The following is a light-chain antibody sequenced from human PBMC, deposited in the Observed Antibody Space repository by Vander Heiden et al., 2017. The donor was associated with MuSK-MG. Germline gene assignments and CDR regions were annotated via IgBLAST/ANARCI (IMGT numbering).Light chain of an antibody. CDR1: QSFNSNY. V-gene: IGKV3-20*01. CDR2: DAS. CDR3: RQYGTAPPIT. J-gene: IGKJ3*01. Sequence: EIVLTQSPGTLSLSPGERATLSCRASQSFNSNYLAWYQQKPGQAPRLLIYDASTRATGIPDRFSGSGSGTDFTLTISRLEPEDFAVYYCRQYGTAPPITFGPGTKVEIK.